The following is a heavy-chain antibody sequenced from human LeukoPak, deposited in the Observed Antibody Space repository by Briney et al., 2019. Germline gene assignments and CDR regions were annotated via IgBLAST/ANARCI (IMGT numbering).Heavy chain of an antibody. CDR3: ARVDDLDAFDI. Sequence: GGSLRLSCAASGFAVSGNYMSWVRQAPGKGLEWVSVIYTGGSTYYAESVKGRFTISRDNSKNTLYLQMNSLRAEDTAVYYCARVDDLDAFDIWGQGTMVTVSS. V-gene: IGHV3-53*05. CDR2: IYTGGST. CDR1: GFAVSGNY. D-gene: IGHD2-2*03. J-gene: IGHJ3*02.